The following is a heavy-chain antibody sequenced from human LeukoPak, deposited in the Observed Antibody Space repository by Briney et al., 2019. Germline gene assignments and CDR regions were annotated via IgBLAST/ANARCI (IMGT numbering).Heavy chain of an antibody. V-gene: IGHV3-30*03. CDR1: GFTFINYD. J-gene: IGHJ4*02. CDR3: ARDWYDSSGYSLDY. CDR2: ISYDGSNK. Sequence: PGGSLRLSCAASGFTFINYDMHWVRQAPGKGLEWVASISYDGSNKYYGDSVKGRFTISRDNSKNTLYLQMNSLRAEDTAVHYCARDWYDSSGYSLDYWGQGTLVTVSS. D-gene: IGHD3-22*01.